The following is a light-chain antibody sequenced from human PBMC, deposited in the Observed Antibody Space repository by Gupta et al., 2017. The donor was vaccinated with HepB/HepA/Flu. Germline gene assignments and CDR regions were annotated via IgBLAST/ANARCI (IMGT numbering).Light chain of an antibody. Sequence: QSVLTQPPSVSGAPGQRVPIFCTGSRSNIGAGYDVPWYQQLPGTAPKLLIYGNSNRPSGVPDRFSGSKSGTSASLAITGLQAEDEADYYCQSYDSSLSGVVFGGGTKLTVL. V-gene: IGLV1-40*01. CDR3: QSYDSSLSGVV. J-gene: IGLJ2*01. CDR2: GNS. CDR1: RSNIGAGYD.